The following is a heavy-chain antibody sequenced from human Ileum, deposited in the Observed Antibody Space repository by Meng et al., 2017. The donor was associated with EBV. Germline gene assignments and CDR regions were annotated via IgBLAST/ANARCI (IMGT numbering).Heavy chain of an antibody. Sequence: QVQLVQSGSELKKPGASVKVSCEASGYTFTRNAINWVRQAPGQGLEWMGWISTNTGNPTYAQGFAGRFVFSLDTSVSTAYLQISGLKAEDTAIYYCARDSGYTRSWSGDYWGQGTLVTVSS. V-gene: IGHV7-4-1*02. CDR2: ISTNTGNP. CDR3: ARDSGYTRSWSGDY. CDR1: GYTFTRNA. D-gene: IGHD6-13*01. J-gene: IGHJ4*02.